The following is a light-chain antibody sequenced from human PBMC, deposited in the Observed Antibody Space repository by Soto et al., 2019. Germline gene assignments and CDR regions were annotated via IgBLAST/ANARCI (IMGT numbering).Light chain of an antibody. CDR1: SGDIGAGYD. CDR3: QSYDSSLSGWV. V-gene: IGLV1-40*01. Sequence: QCVLTQPPSVSGAPGQRVTISCTGSSGDIGAGYDVEWYQQLPGTAPKLLIYGNSNRPSGVPDRFSGSKSGTSASLAITGLQAEDEADYYCQSYDSSLSGWVFGGGTKVTAL. J-gene: IGLJ3*02. CDR2: GNS.